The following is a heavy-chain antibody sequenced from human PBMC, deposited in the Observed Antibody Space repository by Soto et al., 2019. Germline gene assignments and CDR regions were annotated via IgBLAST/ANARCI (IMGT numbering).Heavy chain of an antibody. CDR2: INAGNGNT. J-gene: IGHJ4*02. D-gene: IGHD2-21*02. Sequence: ASVKVSCKASGSTFTSYAMHWVRQAPGQRLEWKGWINAGNGNTKYSQKFQGRVTITRDTSASTAYMELSSLRSEVTAVYYCARSIVVVTALDYWGQGTLVTVSS. CDR3: ARSIVVVTALDY. V-gene: IGHV1-3*01. CDR1: GSTFTSYA.